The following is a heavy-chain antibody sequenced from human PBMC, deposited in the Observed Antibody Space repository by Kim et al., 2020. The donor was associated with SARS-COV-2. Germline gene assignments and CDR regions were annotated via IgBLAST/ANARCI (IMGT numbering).Heavy chain of an antibody. CDR1: GGSISSSSYY. J-gene: IGHJ6*02. CDR3: ARHSDTHVGYYGAWSSKISYYYGMDV. D-gene: IGHD3-10*01. V-gene: IGHV4-39*01. Sequence: SETLSLTCTVSGGSISSSSYYWGWIRQPPGQGLEWIVSSYDSGSTYYNSALESRVTISVDTSKTQFSLKLSSVTAADTAVYYCARHSDTHVGYYGAWSSKISYYYGMDVWGHGTPVTVSS. CDR2: SYDSGST.